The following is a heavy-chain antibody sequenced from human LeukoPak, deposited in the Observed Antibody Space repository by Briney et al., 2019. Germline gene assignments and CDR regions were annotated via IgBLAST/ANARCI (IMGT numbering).Heavy chain of an antibody. Sequence: GGSLRLSCAASGFTFSSYSMNWVRQAPGKGLEWVSSISSSSSYIYYADSVKGRFTISRDNAKNSLYLQMNSLRAEDTAVYYCAKVQNRYYYDSSGPSHWGQGTLVTVSS. CDR3: AKVQNRYYYDSSGPSH. CDR1: GFTFSSYS. D-gene: IGHD3-22*01. CDR2: ISSSSSYI. J-gene: IGHJ4*02. V-gene: IGHV3-21*01.